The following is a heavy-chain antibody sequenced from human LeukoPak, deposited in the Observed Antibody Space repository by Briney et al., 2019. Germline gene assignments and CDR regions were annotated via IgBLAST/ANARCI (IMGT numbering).Heavy chain of an antibody. Sequence: SETLSLTCTVSGGSISSYYSSWIRQPAGKGMEWIGRIYTSGSTNYNTSLKSGVTMSVDTSKNQFSLKLSSVTAADAAVYYCASSDFWSGYYGPLGFDYWGQGTLVTVSS. CDR3: ASSDFWSGYYGPLGFDY. V-gene: IGHV4-4*07. D-gene: IGHD3-3*01. CDR1: GGSISSYY. CDR2: IYTSGST. J-gene: IGHJ4*02.